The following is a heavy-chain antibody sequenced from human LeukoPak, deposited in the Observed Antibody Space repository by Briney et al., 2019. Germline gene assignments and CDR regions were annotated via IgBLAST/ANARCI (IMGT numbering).Heavy chain of an antibody. CDR2: IYTSGST. CDR3: ARVTGYMIEDYFDY. V-gene: IGHV4-4*07. J-gene: IGHJ4*02. Sequence: PSETLSLTCTVSGGSISSYYWSWIRQPAGKGLEWIGRIYTSGSTNYNPSLKSRVTMSVDTSKTQFSLKLSSVTAADTAVYYCARVTGYMIEDYFDYWGQGTLVTVSS. CDR1: GGSISSYY. D-gene: IGHD3-22*01.